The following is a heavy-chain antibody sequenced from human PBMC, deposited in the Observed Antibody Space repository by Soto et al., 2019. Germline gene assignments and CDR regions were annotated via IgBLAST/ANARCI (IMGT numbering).Heavy chain of an antibody. CDR2: ISYDGSNK. CDR1: GFTFSSYG. Sequence: GGSLRLSCAASGFTFSSYGMHWVRQAPGKGLEWVAVISYDGSNKYYADSVKGRFTISRDNSKNTLYLQMNSLRAEDTAVYYCAKGPGLAVSTTWGFDYWGQGTLVTVSS. V-gene: IGHV3-30*18. D-gene: IGHD6-19*01. CDR3: AKGPGLAVSTTWGFDY. J-gene: IGHJ4*02.